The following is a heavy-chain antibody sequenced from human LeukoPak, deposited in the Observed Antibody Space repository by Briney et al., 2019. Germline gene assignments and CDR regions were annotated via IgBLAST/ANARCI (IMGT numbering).Heavy chain of an antibody. CDR2: TYYRSKWYN. CDR3: ARELEMATIYSYFDY. D-gene: IGHD5-24*01. V-gene: IGHV6-1*01. Sequence: SQTLSLTCAISGDSVSSNSAAWNWIRQSPSRGLEWLGRTYYRSKWYNDYAVSVKSLITLHPETYKNQFSLQLNSVTPEDTAVYYCARELEMATIYSYFDYWGQGTLVTVSS. J-gene: IGHJ4*02. CDR1: GDSVSSNSAA.